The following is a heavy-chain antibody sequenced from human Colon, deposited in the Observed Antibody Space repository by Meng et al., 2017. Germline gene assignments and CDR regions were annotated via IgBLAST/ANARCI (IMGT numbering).Heavy chain of an antibody. CDR1: GCSSSSCDW. Sequence: HVQLEAHGPRVVKPSGTLPLTCTGSGCSSSSCDWWSLGRQPPGKGLEWIAEIDHTGNTNYNPSLKSRVTISVDKSKNQFSLKLSFMTAADTAVYYCARVGPGELPNFFDPWGQGTLVTVSS. CDR2: IDHTGNT. D-gene: IGHD1-7*01. V-gene: IGHV4-4*02. J-gene: IGHJ5*02. CDR3: ARVGPGELPNFFDP.